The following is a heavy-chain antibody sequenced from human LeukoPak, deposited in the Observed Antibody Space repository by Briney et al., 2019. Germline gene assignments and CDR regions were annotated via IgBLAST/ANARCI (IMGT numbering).Heavy chain of an antibody. CDR2: IYYGGST. CDR3: ARHTPKDVIAFNWYFDL. D-gene: IGHD3-22*01. J-gene: IGHJ2*01. CDR1: GGSISDYY. Sequence: SETLSLTCSVSGGSISDYYWTWIRQPPGKGLEWIGIIYYGGSTNYNPSLKSRVTISVHTSRNQVSLELNSVTAADTAVYYCARHTPKDVIAFNWYFDLWGQGTLVTVSS. V-gene: IGHV4-59*08.